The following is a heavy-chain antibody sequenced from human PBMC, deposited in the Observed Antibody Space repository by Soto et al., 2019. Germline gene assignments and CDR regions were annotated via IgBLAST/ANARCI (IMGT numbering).Heavy chain of an antibody. J-gene: IGHJ6*02. Sequence: SSVKFSCKASGGTFSSYAISWVRQAPGQGLEWMGGIIPIFGTANYAQKFQGRVTITADESTSTAYMELSSLRSEDTAVYYCARGLESYYGMDVWGQGTTVTVSS. CDR2: IIPIFGTA. CDR1: GGTFSSYA. CDR3: ARGLESYYGMDV. V-gene: IGHV1-69*01. D-gene: IGHD3-3*01.